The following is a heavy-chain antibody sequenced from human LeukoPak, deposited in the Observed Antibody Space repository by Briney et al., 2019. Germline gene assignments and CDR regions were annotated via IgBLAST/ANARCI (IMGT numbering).Heavy chain of an antibody. CDR1: GFTFSSYG. D-gene: IGHD5-24*01. CDR3: ATARVEMATIDY. V-gene: IGHV3-30*03. Sequence: GGSLRLSCAASGFTFSSYGMHWVRQAPGKGLEGVAVISYDGSNKYYADSVKGRFTISRDNSKNTLYLQMNSLRAEDTAVYYCATARVEMATIDYWGQGTLVTVSS. J-gene: IGHJ4*02. CDR2: ISYDGSNK.